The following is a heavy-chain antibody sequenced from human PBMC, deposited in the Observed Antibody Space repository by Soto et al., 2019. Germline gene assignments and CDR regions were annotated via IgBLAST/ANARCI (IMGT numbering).Heavy chain of an antibody. CDR2: IYSGGYT. Sequence: LSLSCAVSGFTVSNNYMSWVRQAPGKGLEGVSVIYSGGYTAYGDSVKGRFTISRDNSKNTLYLQMNSLRAEDTAVYYCARGGPAAHNWFDPWGQGTLVTVSS. V-gene: IGHV3-53*01. J-gene: IGHJ5*02. CDR1: GFTVSNNY. D-gene: IGHD2-2*01. CDR3: ARGGPAAHNWFDP.